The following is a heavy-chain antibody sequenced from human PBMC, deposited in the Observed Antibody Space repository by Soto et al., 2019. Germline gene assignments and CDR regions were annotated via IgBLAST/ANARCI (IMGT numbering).Heavy chain of an antibody. D-gene: IGHD1-26*01. CDR1: GFTFSSYA. V-gene: IGHV3-30-3*01. CDR3: ARGGSYLYFDY. Sequence: GGSLRLSCAASGFTFSSYAMHWVRRAPGKGLEWVAVISYDGSNKYYADSVKGRFTISRDNSKNTLYLQMNSLRAEDTAVYYCARGGSYLYFDYWRQGTLVTVSS. CDR2: ISYDGSNK. J-gene: IGHJ4*02.